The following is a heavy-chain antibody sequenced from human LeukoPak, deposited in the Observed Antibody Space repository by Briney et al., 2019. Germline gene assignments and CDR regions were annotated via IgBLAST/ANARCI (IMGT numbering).Heavy chain of an antibody. CDR2: IREVGSEQ. CDR1: GFPFSSYA. D-gene: IGHD4-11*01. CDR3: GSNHNYRIDF. J-gene: IGHJ4*02. Sequence: GGSLRLSCAASGFPFSSYAMSWVRQAPGKGLEGVANIREVGSEQFYVDSVKGRSIISTDNTKKSLYLQMNSLRGEATAVYYGGSNHNYRIDFWGQGTLVTVSA. V-gene: IGHV3-7*01.